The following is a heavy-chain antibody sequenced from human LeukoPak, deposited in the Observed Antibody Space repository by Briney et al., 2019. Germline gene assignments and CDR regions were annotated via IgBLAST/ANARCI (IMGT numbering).Heavy chain of an antibody. V-gene: IGHV5-51*01. J-gene: IGHJ4*02. CDR3: ARLSSRILTGYYLGGYFDY. CDR2: IYPGDSGT. D-gene: IGHD3-9*01. Sequence: GESLKISCKGSGYSFTSYWIGWVRQMPGKGLEWMGIIYPGDSGTRYSPSFQGQVTISADKSISTAYLQWSSLKASDTAMYYCARLSSRILTGYYLGGYFDYWGQGTLVTVSS. CDR1: GYSFTSYW.